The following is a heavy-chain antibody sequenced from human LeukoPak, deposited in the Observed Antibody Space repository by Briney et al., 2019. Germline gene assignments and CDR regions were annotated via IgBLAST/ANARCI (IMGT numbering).Heavy chain of an antibody. CDR1: GYTFTSYG. D-gene: IGHD6-13*01. V-gene: IGHV1-18*01. CDR3: ARDQSSWYYFDY. Sequence: ASVKVSCKASGYTFTSYGISWVRQAPGQGLEWMGWISTYNGHTNYARKVQGRVTMTTDTSTSTVYMELSSLRSEDTAVYYCARDQSSWYYFDYWGQGTLVTVSS. CDR2: ISTYNGHT. J-gene: IGHJ4*02.